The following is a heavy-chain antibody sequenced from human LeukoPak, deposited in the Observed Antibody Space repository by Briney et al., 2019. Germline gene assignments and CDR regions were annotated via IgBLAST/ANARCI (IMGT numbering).Heavy chain of an antibody. Sequence: ASVKVSCKASGYTFTSYGISWVRQAPGQGLEWMGWISAYNGNTNYAQKLQGRVTMTTDTSTSTAYMELRSLRSDDTAVYYCARGINPSQWLVTPLYFDYWGQGTLVTVSS. CDR2: ISAYNGNT. D-gene: IGHD6-19*01. J-gene: IGHJ4*02. CDR1: GYTFTSYG. CDR3: ARGINPSQWLVTPLYFDY. V-gene: IGHV1-18*01.